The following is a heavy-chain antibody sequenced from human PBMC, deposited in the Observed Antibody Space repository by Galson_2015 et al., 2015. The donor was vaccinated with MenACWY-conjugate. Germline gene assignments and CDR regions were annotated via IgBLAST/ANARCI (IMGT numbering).Heavy chain of an antibody. CDR2: IYPGDSDT. V-gene: IGHV5-51*01. D-gene: IGHD3-16*01. J-gene: IGHJ4*02. CDR1: GYSFTRYW. CDR3: ARARWGVQEKFYDYVLYPFDY. Sequence: QSGAEVKKPGESLKISCKGSGYSFTRYWIGWVRQMPGKGLEWMGIIYPGDSDTRYSPSFQGQVTISADKSISTAYLQWSSLKASDTAMYYCARARWGVQEKFYDYVLYPFDYWGQGTLVTVSS.